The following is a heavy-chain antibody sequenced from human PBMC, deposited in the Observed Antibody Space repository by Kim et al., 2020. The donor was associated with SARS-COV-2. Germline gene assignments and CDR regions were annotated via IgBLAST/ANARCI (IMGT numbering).Heavy chain of an antibody. CDR1: GYTFTGYY. CDR2: INPNSGGT. D-gene: IGHD2-2*01. CDR3: ARVNIVVVPAAPPMRWFDP. V-gene: IGHV1-2*02. Sequence: ASVKVSCKASGYTFTGYYMHWVRQAPGQGLEWMGWINPNSGGTNYAQKFQGRVTMTRDTSISTAYMELSRLRSDDTAVYYCARVNIVVVPAAPPMRWFDPWGQGTLVTVSS. J-gene: IGHJ5*02.